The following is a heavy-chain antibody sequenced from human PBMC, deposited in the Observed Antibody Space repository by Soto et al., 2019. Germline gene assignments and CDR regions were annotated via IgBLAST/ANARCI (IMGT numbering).Heavy chain of an antibody. CDR3: AKDRRDFGGVGAFDI. D-gene: IGHD3-3*01. CDR1: GFTFDDYA. V-gene: IGHV3-9*01. J-gene: IGHJ3*02. Sequence: GGSLRLSCAASGFTFDDYAMHWVRQAPGKGLEWVSGISWNSGSIGYADSVKGRFTISRDNAKNSLYLQMNSLRAEDTALYYCAKDRRDFGGVGAFDIWGQGTMVTVSS. CDR2: ISWNSGSI.